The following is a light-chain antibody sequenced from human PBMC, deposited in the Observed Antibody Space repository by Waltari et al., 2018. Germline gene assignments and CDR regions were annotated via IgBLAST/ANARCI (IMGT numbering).Light chain of an antibody. Sequence: QLVLTQSPSASASLGASVKLTCTLSSGHSSNVVAWLQQRPEKGPRYLMKVNSDGSHGKGDEMPDRFSGSSSGAERYLTISSLQSEDEADYYCQTGGHGTWVFCGGTKLTVL. CDR1: SGHSSNV. CDR2: VNSDGSH. V-gene: IGLV4-69*01. J-gene: IGLJ3*02. CDR3: QTGGHGTWV.